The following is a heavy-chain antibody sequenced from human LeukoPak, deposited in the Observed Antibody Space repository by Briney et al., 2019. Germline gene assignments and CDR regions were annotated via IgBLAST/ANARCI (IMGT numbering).Heavy chain of an antibody. CDR1: GFTVSSNY. J-gene: IGHJ6*04. Sequence: GGSLRPSCAASGFTVSSNYMSWVRQAPGKGLEWVSVIYSGGSTYYADSVKGRFTISRDNAKNSLYLQMNSLRAEDTAVYYCAELGITMIGGVWGKGTTVTISS. CDR2: IYSGGST. CDR3: AELGITMIGGV. D-gene: IGHD3-10*02. V-gene: IGHV3-53*01.